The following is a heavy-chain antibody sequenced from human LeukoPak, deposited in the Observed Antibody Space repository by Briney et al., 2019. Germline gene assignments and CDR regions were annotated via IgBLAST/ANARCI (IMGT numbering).Heavy chain of an antibody. D-gene: IGHD4-17*01. V-gene: IGHV4-59*08. CDR2: IYYSGST. CDR3: AKSPGDRSKRNWFDP. Sequence: SETLSLTCTVSGGSISSYYWSWIRQPPGKGLEWIGYIYYSGSTNYNPSLKSRVTISVDTSKNQFSLKLSSVTAADTAVYYCAKSPGDRSKRNWFDPWGQGTLVTVSS. CDR1: GGSISSYY. J-gene: IGHJ5*02.